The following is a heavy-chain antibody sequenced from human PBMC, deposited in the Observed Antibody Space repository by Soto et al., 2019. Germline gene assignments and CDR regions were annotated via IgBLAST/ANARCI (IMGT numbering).Heavy chain of an antibody. CDR1: GGSFSGYY. J-gene: IGHJ3*02. CDR3: ARVRQQLALPRDAFDI. CDR2: INHSGRT. V-gene: IGHV4-34*01. D-gene: IGHD6-13*01. Sequence: QVQLQQWGAGLLKPSETLSLTCAVYGGSFSGYYWSWIRQPPGKGLEWIGEINHSGRTNYNPSLGSRVTIAVDASKNQFSLKLSSVLAADTAVYYCARVRQQLALPRDAFDIWGQGTMVTVSS.